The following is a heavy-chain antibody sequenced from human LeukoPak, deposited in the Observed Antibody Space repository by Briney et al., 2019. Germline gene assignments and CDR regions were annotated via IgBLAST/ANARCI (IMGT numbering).Heavy chain of an antibody. J-gene: IGHJ4*02. CDR3: ARPETTTVTFPD. V-gene: IGHV4-30-2*01. CDR2: IYHSGHT. CDR1: GGSISSGGYS. D-gene: IGHD4-17*01. Sequence: SETLSLTCTVSGGSISSGGYSWSWIRQPPGKGLEWIGYIYHSGHTFYNPSLKSRVTISADGSKNQVSLNLSSVTAADTAIYYCARPETTTVTFPDWGRGTLVTVSS.